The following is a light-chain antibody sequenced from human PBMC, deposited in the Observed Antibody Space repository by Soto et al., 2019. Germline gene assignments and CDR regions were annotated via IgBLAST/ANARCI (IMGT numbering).Light chain of an antibody. CDR3: QHDGLSFTWT. Sequence: EIELTQSPGTLFLSPGERATLSCRASQSLSSNYLAWYQQKPAQDTRLLIYGASSRATGIPDRFSGSGSGTDFTITISSLEPEDFAVYYCQHDGLSFTWTSGQGNKVEI. J-gene: IGKJ1*01. CDR2: GAS. CDR1: QSLSSNY. V-gene: IGKV3-20*01.